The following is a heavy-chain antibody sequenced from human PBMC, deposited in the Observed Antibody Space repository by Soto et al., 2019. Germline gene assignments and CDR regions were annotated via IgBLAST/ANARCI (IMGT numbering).Heavy chain of an antibody. V-gene: IGHV1-69*13. Sequence: SVKVSCKASGGTFSSYAISWVRQAPGQGLEWMGGIIPIFGTANYAQKFQGRVTITADESTSTAYMELSSLRSEDTAVYYCARDPYSGSYPYFDYWGQGTLVTVSS. J-gene: IGHJ4*02. CDR2: IIPIFGTA. CDR3: ARDPYSGSYPYFDY. CDR1: GGTFSSYA. D-gene: IGHD1-26*01.